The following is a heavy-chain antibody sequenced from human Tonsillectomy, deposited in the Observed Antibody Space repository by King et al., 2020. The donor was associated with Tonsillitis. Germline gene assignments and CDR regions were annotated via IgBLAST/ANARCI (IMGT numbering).Heavy chain of an antibody. CDR3: ARVHQAFHPVIDY. Sequence: VQLQESGPGLVKPSQTLSLTCTVSGVSISSGGYYWSWIRQHPGKGLEWIGYIYYSGSTYYTPSLKRRIAISVDTSKNQFSLKVSSVTAADTAVYHCARVHQAFHPVIDYWGQGTLVTVSS. CDR2: IYYSGST. CDR1: GVSISSGGYY. J-gene: IGHJ4*02. V-gene: IGHV4-31*03.